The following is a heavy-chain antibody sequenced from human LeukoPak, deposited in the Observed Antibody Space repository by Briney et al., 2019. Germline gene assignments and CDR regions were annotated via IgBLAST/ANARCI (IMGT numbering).Heavy chain of an antibody. CDR3: TRRYGGGSLDYFDL. Sequence: RGSLRLSCAASGFTFSDHYMDWVRQAPGKGLEWVGRIRNKPNSYTTEYAASVNGRFTVSRDDSKSSLFLQMDDLTTEDTAVYYCTRRYGGGSLDYFDLWGRGTLVTVSS. CDR1: GFTFSDHY. V-gene: IGHV3-72*01. J-gene: IGHJ2*01. D-gene: IGHD4-23*01. CDR2: IRNKPNSYTT.